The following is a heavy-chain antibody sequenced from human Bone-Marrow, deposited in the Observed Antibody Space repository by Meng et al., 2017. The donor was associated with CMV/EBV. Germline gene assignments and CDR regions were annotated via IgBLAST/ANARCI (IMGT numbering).Heavy chain of an antibody. D-gene: IGHD6-13*01. CDR1: GYTFIGYY. J-gene: IGHJ5*02. V-gene: IGHV1-2*02. CDR2: ISHNSGDT. CDR3: ATVTAAGSWWFDP. Sequence: ASVKVFCKTSGYTFIGYYIHWVRQAPGQGLEWMGWISHNSGDTNYARNFQGRVTLTRDTSISTIYMELTRLRSDDTAVYYCATVTAAGSWWFDPWGQGTLVTVSS.